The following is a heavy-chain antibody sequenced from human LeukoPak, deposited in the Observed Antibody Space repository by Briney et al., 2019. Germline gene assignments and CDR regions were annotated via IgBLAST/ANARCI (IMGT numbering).Heavy chain of an antibody. V-gene: IGHV1-2*02. CDR2: INPNSGGT. CDR1: GYTFTGYY. CDR3: AKFLGAKRAMDV. D-gene: IGHD3-16*01. J-gene: IGHJ6*03. Sequence: ASVKVSCKASGYTFTGYYMHWVRQAPGPGLAWMGWINPNSGGTNYAQNFQCRVTMTRDTSISTAYMELSRLRSDDTAIYYCAKFLGAKRAMDVWGKGTMVTVSS.